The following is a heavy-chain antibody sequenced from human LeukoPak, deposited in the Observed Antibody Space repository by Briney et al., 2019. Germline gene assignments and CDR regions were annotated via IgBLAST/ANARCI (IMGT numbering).Heavy chain of an antibody. Sequence: GGSLRLSCAASGFTFSNYAMSWVRQPPGKGLEWVSAISGSGGSTYYADSVKGRLTISRDNSKNTLYLQMNSLRAEDTALYYCAKDVGSWSRGAFDYWGQGTLVTVSS. CDR3: AKDVGSWSRGAFDY. CDR1: GFTFSNYA. CDR2: ISGSGGST. J-gene: IGHJ4*02. V-gene: IGHV3-23*01. D-gene: IGHD6-13*01.